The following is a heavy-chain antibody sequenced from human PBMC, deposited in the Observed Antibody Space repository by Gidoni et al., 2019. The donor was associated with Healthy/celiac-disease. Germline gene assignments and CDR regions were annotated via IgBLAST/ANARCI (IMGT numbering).Heavy chain of an antibody. CDR2: IRCTGWST. V-gene: IGHV3-23*01. J-gene: IGHJ4*02. CDR1: GFTLSSYA. CDR3: AKGIEVATFFDY. Sequence: EVQLLESGGGVVEPGGSLRLCGAASGFTLSSYAMSWVCQAPGKGLGWFPAIRCTGWSTYYHGSVKGRFTISRDNPNNTLYLQRTSLRAEDTAVYYCAKGIEVATFFDYWGQGTLVTVSS. D-gene: IGHD6-19*01.